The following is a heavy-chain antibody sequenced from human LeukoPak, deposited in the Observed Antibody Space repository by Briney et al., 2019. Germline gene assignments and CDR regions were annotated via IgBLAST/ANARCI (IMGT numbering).Heavy chain of an antibody. Sequence: SETLSLTCTVSGGSINNYYWNWIRQPPGKGLEWIGYITGAIYFSGSTKYDPSLESRVTMSVDTSKNQFSLTLSSVTAADTAVYYCARDSRDYGSGSYWDVWGQGTTVTVSS. D-gene: IGHD3-10*01. CDR1: GGSINNYY. V-gene: IGHV4-59*01. CDR3: ARDSRDYGSGSYWDV. J-gene: IGHJ6*02. CDR2: ITGAIYFSGST.